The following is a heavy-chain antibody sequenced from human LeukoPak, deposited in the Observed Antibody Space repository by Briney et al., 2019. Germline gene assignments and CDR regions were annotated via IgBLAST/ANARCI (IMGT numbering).Heavy chain of an antibody. Sequence: GGSLRLSCAASGFPFSSYGMHWVRQAPGKGLEWLAVISYDGINKYSADSVKGRFTISRDNSKNTLYLQMNSLRAEDTAVYYCAKDRYGGNSDLAYWGQGTMVTVSS. J-gene: IGHJ4*02. CDR2: ISYDGINK. CDR3: AKDRYGGNSDLAY. D-gene: IGHD4-23*01. V-gene: IGHV3-30*18. CDR1: GFPFSSYG.